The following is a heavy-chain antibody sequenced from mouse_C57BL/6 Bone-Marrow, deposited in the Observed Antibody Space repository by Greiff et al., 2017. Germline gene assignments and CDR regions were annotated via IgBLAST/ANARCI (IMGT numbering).Heavy chain of an antibody. D-gene: IGHD2-13*01. Sequence: QVQLQQPGAELVKPGASVKLSCKASGYTFTSYWMHWVKQRPGQGLEWIGMIHPNSGSTNYNEKFKSKATLTVDKSSSTAYMQLSSLTSEDSAVYYCARWGNIDYHYAMDYWGQGTSVTVSS. CDR3: ARWGNIDYHYAMDY. V-gene: IGHV1-64*01. J-gene: IGHJ4*01. CDR1: GYTFTSYW. CDR2: IHPNSGST.